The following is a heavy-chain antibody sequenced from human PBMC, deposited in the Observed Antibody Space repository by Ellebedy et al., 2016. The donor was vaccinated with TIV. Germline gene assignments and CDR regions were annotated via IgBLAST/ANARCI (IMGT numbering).Heavy chain of an antibody. Sequence: ASVKVSCKASGYTFTSYFLYWVRQAPGQGLEWMGIINPTSGNSNFAQKFQGRVTVTRDTSTSTVYMELSSLRSEETAVYYCARGDNYFYDSSGYYYSYWGQGTLVTVSS. V-gene: IGHV1-46*01. CDR2: INPTSGNS. CDR3: ARGDNYFYDSSGYYYSY. CDR1: GYTFTSYF. D-gene: IGHD3-22*01. J-gene: IGHJ4*02.